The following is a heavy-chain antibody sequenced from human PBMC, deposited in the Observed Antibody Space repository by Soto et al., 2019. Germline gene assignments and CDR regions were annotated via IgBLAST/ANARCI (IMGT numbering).Heavy chain of an antibody. D-gene: IGHD3-3*01. CDR3: ARAPFGFWSGYSTGYYYYGMDV. J-gene: IGHJ6*02. V-gene: IGHV4-31*03. Sequence: PSETLSLTCTVSGGSISSGGYYWSWIRQHPGKGLEWIGYIYYSGSTYYNPSLKSRVTISVDTSKNQFSLKLSSVTAADTAVYYCARAPFGFWSGYSTGYYYYGMDVWGQGTTVTVS. CDR2: IYYSGST. CDR1: GGSISSGGYY.